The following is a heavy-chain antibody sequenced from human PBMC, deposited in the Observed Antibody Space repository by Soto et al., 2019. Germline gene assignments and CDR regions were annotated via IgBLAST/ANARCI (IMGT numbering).Heavy chain of an antibody. CDR2: MNPNSGNT. J-gene: IGHJ6*02. Sequence: ASVKVSCKASGYTFTSYDINWVRQATGQGLEWMGWMNPNSGNTGYAQKFQGRVTMTRNTSISTAYMELSSLRSEDTAVYYCATADRATSSGWFNLYSYYYGMDVWGQGTTVTVSS. CDR3: ATADRATSSGWFNLYSYYYGMDV. V-gene: IGHV1-8*01. CDR1: GYTFTSYD. D-gene: IGHD6-19*01.